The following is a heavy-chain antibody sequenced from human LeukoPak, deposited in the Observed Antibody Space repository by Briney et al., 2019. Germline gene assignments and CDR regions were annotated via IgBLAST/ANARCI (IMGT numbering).Heavy chain of an antibody. J-gene: IGHJ6*02. CDR3: ARATNYDGSGSYYPNYYYYYGMDV. V-gene: IGHV3-30*03. CDR2: ISSDGNST. CDR1: GVTFSSYG. Sequence: GGSLRLSCAASGVTFSSYGMHWVRQAPGKGLEWVALISSDGNSTVYGDSVKGRFTISRDNAKNTLYLQMNRLRAEDTAVYYCARATNYDGSGSYYPNYYYYYGMDVWGQGTTVTVSS. D-gene: IGHD3-10*01.